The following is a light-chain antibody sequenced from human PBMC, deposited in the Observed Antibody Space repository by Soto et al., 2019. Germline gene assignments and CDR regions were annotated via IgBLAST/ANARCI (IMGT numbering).Light chain of an antibody. CDR3: QHYNSYSEA. Sequence: EIVLTQSPATLSLSPGERATLSCRASQSVGSSLAWYQQKPGQAPRLIYGAFTRATGIPARFSGSGSGTEFTLTISSLQPDDFATYYCQHYNSYSEAFGQGTKVDIK. V-gene: IGKV3-15*01. CDR2: GAF. CDR1: QSVGSS. J-gene: IGKJ1*01.